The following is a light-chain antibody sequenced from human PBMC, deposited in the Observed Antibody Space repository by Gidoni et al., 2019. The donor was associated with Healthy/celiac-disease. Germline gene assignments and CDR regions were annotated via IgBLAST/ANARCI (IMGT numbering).Light chain of an antibody. CDR2: GAS. CDR1: QSVSSSY. CDR3: QQYGSSSMYP. V-gene: IGKV3-20*01. J-gene: IGKJ2*01. Sequence: EIVLTQSPGTLSLSPGERATLSCRASQSVSSSYLAWYQQKPGQAPRLLIYGASSGTDFTLTISRLEPEDFAVYYCQQYGSSSMYPFGQGTQLEIK.